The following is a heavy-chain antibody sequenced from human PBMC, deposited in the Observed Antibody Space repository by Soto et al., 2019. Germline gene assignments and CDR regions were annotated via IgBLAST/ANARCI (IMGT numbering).Heavy chain of an antibody. Sequence: PGEALKVCGKGSGYSLTSYWIGWVRQMPGKGLEWMGIIYPSDSDTKYSPSFQGQVTISADKSISTAYLQWSSLKASDTAMYYCARLTYPPHVVVVTAILYAMDVWGQGTTVTVSS. CDR3: ARLTYPPHVVVVTAILYAMDV. CDR1: GYSLTSYW. V-gene: IGHV5-51*01. J-gene: IGHJ6*02. D-gene: IGHD2-21*02. CDR2: IYPSDSDT.